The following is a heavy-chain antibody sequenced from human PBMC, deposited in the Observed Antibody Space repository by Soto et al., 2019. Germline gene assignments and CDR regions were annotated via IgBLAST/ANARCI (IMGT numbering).Heavy chain of an antibody. CDR2: IYYSGRT. CDR3: ARDQSGYSGMDV. D-gene: IGHD5-12*01. V-gene: IGHV4-39*07. J-gene: IGHJ6*02. CDR1: GESISSSSYY. Sequence: SDTLSLTCIVSGESISSSSYYWGWIRQPPGKGLEWVGSIYYSGRTYYNPSFKSRVTISIDTSKNQFSLKLSSVTAADTAVYYCARDQSGYSGMDVWGQGTTVTVSS.